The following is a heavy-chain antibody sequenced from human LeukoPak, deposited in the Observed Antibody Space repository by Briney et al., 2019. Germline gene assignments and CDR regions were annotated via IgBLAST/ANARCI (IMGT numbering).Heavy chain of an antibody. CDR1: GFTFNNYG. CDR3: ARLRSYDSSGYYFEIDY. V-gene: IGHV3-20*04. CDR2: LNWNAVMV. Sequence: GESLRLSCAASGFTFNNYGMIWARQAPGKGVEWVCDLNWNAVMVVYADSVKGRFTISRDNAKNSLYLQMNSLRAEDTAFYYCARLRSYDSSGYYFEIDYWGQGTLVTVSS. D-gene: IGHD3-22*01. J-gene: IGHJ4*02.